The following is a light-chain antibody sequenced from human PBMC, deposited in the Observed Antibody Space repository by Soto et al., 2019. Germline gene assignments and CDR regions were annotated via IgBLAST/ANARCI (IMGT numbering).Light chain of an antibody. CDR1: RSDVGGYNY. J-gene: IGLJ3*02. V-gene: IGLV2-8*01. Sequence: QSALTQPPSASGSPGQSVTISCTGTRSDVGGYNYVSWYQQYPGKAPKLIIYAVTGRPSGVPDRFSGSKSGNTASLTVSGLQTEDEADYYCSSYAGWINWVFGGGTKLTVL. CDR2: AVT. CDR3: SSYAGWINWV.